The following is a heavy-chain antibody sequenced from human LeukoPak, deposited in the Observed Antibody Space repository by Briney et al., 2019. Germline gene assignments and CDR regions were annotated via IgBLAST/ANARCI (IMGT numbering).Heavy chain of an antibody. Sequence: PGGSLRLSCAASGFTFSSYWMHRVRQAPGKGLVWVSRINSDGSSTSYADSVKGRFTISRDNAKNTLYLQMNSLRAEDTAVYYCASSIGFRSWDAFDIWGQGTMVAVSS. CDR3: ASSIGFRSWDAFDI. J-gene: IGHJ3*02. CDR1: GFTFSSYW. V-gene: IGHV3-74*01. D-gene: IGHD3-10*01. CDR2: INSDGSST.